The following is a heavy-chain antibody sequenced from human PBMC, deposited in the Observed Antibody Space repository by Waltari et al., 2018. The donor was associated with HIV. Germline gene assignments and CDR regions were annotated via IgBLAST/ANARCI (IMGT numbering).Heavy chain of an antibody. D-gene: IGHD3-22*01. CDR1: GYTFISYE. CDR2: MNPKSGNT. CDR3: ARGLGYFT. V-gene: IGHV1-8*01. Sequence: QVQLVKSGAEVKKPGASVKVSCKAFGYTFISYEFTWVRQATGQGREWMGWMNPKSGNTGYAQKFQGRVTMTRNTSISTAYMELSSLRSEDTAVYYCARGLGYFTWGQGTLVTVSS. J-gene: IGHJ5*02.